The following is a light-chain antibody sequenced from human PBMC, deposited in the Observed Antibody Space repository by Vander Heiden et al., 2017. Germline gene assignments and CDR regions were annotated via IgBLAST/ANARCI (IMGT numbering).Light chain of an antibody. CDR1: SSDVGSYNL. J-gene: IGLJ2*01. CDR2: EVT. Sequence: QSALTQPAPVSGSPGQSITTSCTGTSSDVGSYNLVSWYQHHPGKAPKLMIYEVTKRPSGVSNRFSGSKSGNTASLTISGLLAEDEADYYCCSYAGSSTPVVFGGGTKLTVL. CDR3: CSYAGSSTPVV. V-gene: IGLV2-23*02.